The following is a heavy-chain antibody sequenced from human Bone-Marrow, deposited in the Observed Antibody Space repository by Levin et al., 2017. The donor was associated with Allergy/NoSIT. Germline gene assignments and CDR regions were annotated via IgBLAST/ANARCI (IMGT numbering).Heavy chain of an antibody. CDR3: ARDGSSSWYYYYGMDV. J-gene: IGHJ6*02. CDR1: GFTFSSYW. D-gene: IGHD6-13*01. V-gene: IGHV3-7*01. Sequence: AGGSLRLSCAASGFTFSSYWMSWVRQAPGKGLEWVANIKQDGSEKYYVDSVKGRFTISRDNAKNSLYLQMNSLRAEDTAVYYCARDGSSSWYYYYGMDVWGQGTTVTVSS. CDR2: IKQDGSEK.